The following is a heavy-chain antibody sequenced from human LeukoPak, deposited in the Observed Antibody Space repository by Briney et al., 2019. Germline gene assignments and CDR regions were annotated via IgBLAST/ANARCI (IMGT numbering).Heavy chain of an antibody. CDR3: ARAARGATAPLWFDP. Sequence: GGSLRLSCAASGFTFSSYSMNWVRQAPGKGLEWVSSISSSSSYIYYADSVKGRFTISRDNAKNSLYLQMNSLRAEDTAVYYCARAARGATAPLWFDPWGQGTLVTVSS. J-gene: IGHJ5*02. CDR1: GFTFSSYS. V-gene: IGHV3-21*01. D-gene: IGHD5-12*01. CDR2: ISSSSSYI.